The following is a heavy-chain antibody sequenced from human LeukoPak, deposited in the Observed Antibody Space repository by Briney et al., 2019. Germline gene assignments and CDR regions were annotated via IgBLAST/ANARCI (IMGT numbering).Heavy chain of an antibody. D-gene: IGHD5-24*01. CDR2: IVVGSGNT. Sequence: ASVKVSCKASGFTFTSSAVQWVRQARGQRLEWIGWIVVGSGNTNYAQKFQERVTITRDMSTSTAYMELSSLRSEDTAVYYCAKDNSEMATMSPVGHWGQGTLVTVSS. V-gene: IGHV1-58*01. CDR3: AKDNSEMATMSPVGH. CDR1: GFTFTSSA. J-gene: IGHJ4*02.